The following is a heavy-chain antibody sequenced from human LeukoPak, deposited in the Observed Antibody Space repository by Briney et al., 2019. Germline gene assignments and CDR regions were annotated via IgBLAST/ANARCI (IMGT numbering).Heavy chain of an antibody. CDR1: GFTFTNYA. Sequence: GGSLRLSCAASGFTFTNYAMTWVRQAPGKGLEWVSAINGSGSSTYYADSVKGRLTISRDNSKNTLYLQMNSPRAEDTAVYYCAKGKDTYSFDSSGYYFGEYWGQGTLVTVSS. CDR2: INGSGSST. D-gene: IGHD3-22*01. CDR3: AKGKDTYSFDSSGYYFGEY. V-gene: IGHV3-23*01. J-gene: IGHJ4*02.